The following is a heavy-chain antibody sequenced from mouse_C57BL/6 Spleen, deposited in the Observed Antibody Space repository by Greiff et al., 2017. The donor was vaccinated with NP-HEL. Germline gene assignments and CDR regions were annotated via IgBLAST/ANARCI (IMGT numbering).Heavy chain of an antibody. Sequence: EVQLQQSGPELVKPGASVKIPCKASGYTFTDYNMDWVKQSHGKSLEWIGDINPNNGGTIYNQKFKGKATLTVDKSSSTAYMELRSLTSEDTAVYYCALYYGSSPWCAYWGQGTLVTVSA. CDR3: ALYYGSSPWCAY. J-gene: IGHJ3*01. CDR2: INPNNGGT. V-gene: IGHV1-18*01. D-gene: IGHD1-1*01. CDR1: GYTFTDYN.